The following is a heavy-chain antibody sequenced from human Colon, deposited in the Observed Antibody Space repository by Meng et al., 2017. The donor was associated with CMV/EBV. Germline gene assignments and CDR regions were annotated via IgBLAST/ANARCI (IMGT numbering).Heavy chain of an antibody. J-gene: IGHJ4*02. CDR3: ARIERQPYYFDY. CDR2: VYGGDSDT. V-gene: IGHV5-51*01. D-gene: IGHD1-1*01. Sequence: KVSCKVPASSLNIYWIAWVRQKPGKGLEWMGMVYGGDSDTRVSPSFQGQVTFSADKSVATAYLQWSSLQPSDSATYFCARIERQPYYFDYWGQGTQVTVSS. CDR1: ASSLNIYW.